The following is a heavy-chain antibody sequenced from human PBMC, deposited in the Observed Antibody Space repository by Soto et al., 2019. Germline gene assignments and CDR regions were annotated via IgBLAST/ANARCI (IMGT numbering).Heavy chain of an antibody. CDR1: GYTFNSYG. D-gene: IGHD3-22*01. V-gene: IGHV1-18*04. CDR3: ARYNYYDCSGYYGSDY. Sequence: ASVKVSCKASGYTFNSYGISWVRQAPGQGLEWMGWISAYHGNTNYAQKLQGRVTMTTDTSTSTAYMELRSLRSDDTAVYYCARYNYYDCSGYYGSDYWGQGTLVTVSS. J-gene: IGHJ4*02. CDR2: ISAYHGNT.